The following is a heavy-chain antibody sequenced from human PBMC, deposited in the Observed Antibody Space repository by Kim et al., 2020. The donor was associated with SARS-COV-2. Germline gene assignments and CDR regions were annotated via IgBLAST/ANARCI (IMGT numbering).Heavy chain of an antibody. CDR3: AKDVTNSHWYFDL. V-gene: IGHV3-30*02. J-gene: IGHJ2*01. D-gene: IGHD2-8*01. Sequence: YADPVKGRFTISRDNSKTTLYLKMNSLRAEDTAVYYCAKDVTNSHWYFDLWGRGTLVTVSS.